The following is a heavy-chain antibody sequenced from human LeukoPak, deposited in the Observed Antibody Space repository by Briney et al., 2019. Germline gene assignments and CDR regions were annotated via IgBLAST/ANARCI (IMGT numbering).Heavy chain of an antibody. CDR2: ISLYNGNT. Sequence: ASVKVSCKTSGYTFTSYGISWVRQAPGQGPEWVGWISLYNGNTKYARKFQDRVTMTTDTSTSTAYMELRSLRSDDTAVYFCARGFYYDSGVFPDFQTFDSWGQGTLVTVSS. J-gene: IGHJ4*02. CDR3: ARGFYYDSGVFPDFQTFDS. CDR1: GYTFTSYG. V-gene: IGHV1-18*01. D-gene: IGHD3-22*01.